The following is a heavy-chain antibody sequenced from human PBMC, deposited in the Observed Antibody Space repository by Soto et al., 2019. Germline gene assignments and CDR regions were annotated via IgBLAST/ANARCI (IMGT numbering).Heavy chain of an antibody. V-gene: IGHV3-33*01. J-gene: IGHJ4*02. CDR3: ARGLHSLFDY. CDR2: IWYDGNNK. CDR1: GFTFSNYG. Sequence: QVQLVESGGGVVQPGGSLRLSWAAPGFTFSNYGMHWVRQAPGKGLEWVAVIWYDGNNKYYADSVKGRFTISRDNSNNTLYVQMTSLRAEDTAVYYCARGLHSLFDYWGQGTLVTVSS. D-gene: IGHD2-21*01.